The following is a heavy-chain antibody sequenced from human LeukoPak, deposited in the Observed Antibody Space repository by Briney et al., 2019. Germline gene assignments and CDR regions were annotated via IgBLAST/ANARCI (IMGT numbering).Heavy chain of an antibody. D-gene: IGHD2-2*01. CDR3: ARQSRFNWFDP. CDR1: GGSISSGDYY. J-gene: IGHJ5*02. V-gene: IGHV4-39*01. CDR2: IYHSGST. Sequence: SQTLSLTCTVSGGSISSGDYYWGWIRQPPGKGLEWIGSIYHSGSTYYNPSLKSRFTISVDTSKNQFSLKLSSVTAADTAVYYCARQSRFNWFDPWGQGTLVTVSS.